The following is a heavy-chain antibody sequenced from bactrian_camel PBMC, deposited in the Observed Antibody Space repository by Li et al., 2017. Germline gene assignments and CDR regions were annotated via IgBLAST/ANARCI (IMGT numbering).Heavy chain of an antibody. CDR2: IYTGGGST. CDR3: AAGGLWYNYWG. Sequence: QLVESGGGLVQPGGSLRLSCAASGFTFSTYYMSWVRQAPGKGLEWVSSIYTGGGSTYYADSVKGRFTVSRDNAKNTVNLQMNSLKSEDTALYYCAAGGLWYNYWGWGQGTQVTVS. J-gene: IGHJ4*01. D-gene: IGHD5*01. V-gene: IGHV3-2*01. CDR1: GFTFSTYY.